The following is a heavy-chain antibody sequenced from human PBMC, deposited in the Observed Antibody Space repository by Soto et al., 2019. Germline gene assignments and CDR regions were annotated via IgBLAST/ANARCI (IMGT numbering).Heavy chain of an antibody. D-gene: IGHD3-22*01. CDR1: GYTFTSYD. Sequence: ASVKVSCKASGYTFTSYDINCVLQSSVQWLEWMGWISAYNGNTNYAQKLQGRVTMTTDTSTSTAYMELRSLRSDDTAVYYCARVDSSGYYTYFDYWGQGTLVTVSS. CDR3: ARVDSSGYYTYFDY. CDR2: ISAYNGNT. V-gene: IGHV1-18*01. J-gene: IGHJ4*02.